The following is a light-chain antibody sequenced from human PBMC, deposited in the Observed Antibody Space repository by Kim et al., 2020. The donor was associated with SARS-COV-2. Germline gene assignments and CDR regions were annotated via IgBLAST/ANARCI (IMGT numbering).Light chain of an antibody. V-gene: IGLV6-57*03. CDR1: SGSVGSNY. CDR2: EDN. Sequence: KTVTTSGTRSSGSVGSNYVQWYQQRPGSAPTTVIYEDNQRPSGVPDRFSGSIDTSSNSASLTISGLTTEDEADYYCQSYDNNNPFIFGAGTKVTVL. J-gene: IGLJ1*01. CDR3: QSYDNNNPFI.